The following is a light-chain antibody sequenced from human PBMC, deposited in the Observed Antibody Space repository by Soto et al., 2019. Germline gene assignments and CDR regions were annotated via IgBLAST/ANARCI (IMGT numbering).Light chain of an antibody. CDR3: SVYTRTSTYV. CDR2: DVS. V-gene: IGLV2-18*01. CDR1: IDDVTAYYR. J-gene: IGLJ1*01. Sequence: QSDLTQPPSVSGSPGQSVTISCSGTIDDVTAYYRVSWYQQTPGTAPKLMIYDVSNRPSGVPDRFSGSRSGNTASLTISGLQAEDEGDYYCSVYTRTSTYVLGTGTKLTVL.